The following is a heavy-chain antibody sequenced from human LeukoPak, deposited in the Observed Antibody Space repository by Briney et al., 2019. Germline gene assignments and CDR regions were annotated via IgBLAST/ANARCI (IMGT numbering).Heavy chain of an antibody. V-gene: IGHV4-4*07. CDR2: IYTSGST. J-gene: IGHJ3*02. D-gene: IGHD2-2*01. Sequence: SETLSLTCTVSGGSISSYHWSWIRQPAGKGLEWIGRIYTSGSTNYNPSLKSRVTMSVDTSKNQFSLKLSSVTAADTAVYYCARDVTTAYCSSTSCYPDAFDIWGQGTMVTVSS. CDR3: ARDVTTAYCSSTSCYPDAFDI. CDR1: GGSISSYH.